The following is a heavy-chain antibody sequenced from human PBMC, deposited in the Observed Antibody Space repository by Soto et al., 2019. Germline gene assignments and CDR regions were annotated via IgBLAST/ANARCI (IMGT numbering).Heavy chain of an antibody. CDR1: GFTFRSFG. J-gene: IGHJ6*02. V-gene: IGHV3-30*18. CDR2: VSYDGNHK. Sequence: QVQLVESGGGVIQPGTSLSLSCGSSGFTFRSFGMYWVRQAPGKGLEWVAVVSYDGNHKYYADSVKGRFTVSRDNAKNLLYLQMTSLRGGDTAGYYCAKDVGQQLVRNYGMEVWGQGATLSVS. D-gene: IGHD6-13*01. CDR3: AKDVGQQLVRNYGMEV.